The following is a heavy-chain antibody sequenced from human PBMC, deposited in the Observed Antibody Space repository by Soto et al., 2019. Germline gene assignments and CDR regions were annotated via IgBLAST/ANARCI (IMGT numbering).Heavy chain of an antibody. J-gene: IGHJ4*02. CDR3: ARDPSNFYFFDN. CDR1: GYTLTGYY. D-gene: IGHD4-4*01. CDR2: INPSGGST. V-gene: IGHV1-46*01. Sequence: ASVKVSCKASGYTLTGYYMHWVRQAPGQGLEWMGIINPSGGSTSYAQKFQGRVTMTRDTSTSTVYMELSSLRSEDTAVYYCARDPSNFYFFDNWGQGTLVTVSS.